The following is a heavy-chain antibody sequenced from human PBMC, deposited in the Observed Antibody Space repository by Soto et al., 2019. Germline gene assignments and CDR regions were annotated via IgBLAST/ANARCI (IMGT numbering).Heavy chain of an antibody. CDR2: IYYSGST. CDR1: GGSISSGGYY. CDR3: ARYSSAALFDP. V-gene: IGHV4-31*03. D-gene: IGHD2-21*01. J-gene: IGHJ5*02. Sequence: SETLSLTCTVSGGSISSGGYYWSWIRQHPGKGLEWIGYIYYSGSTYYNPSLKSRVTISVDTSKNQFSLKLSSVTAADTAVYYCARYSSAALFDPWGQGTLVTVSS.